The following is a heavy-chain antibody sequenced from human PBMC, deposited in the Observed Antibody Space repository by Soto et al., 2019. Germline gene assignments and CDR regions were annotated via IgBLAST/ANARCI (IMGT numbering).Heavy chain of an antibody. CDR2: IWYDGSNK. CDR3: ARDSFRNYYYYGMDV. V-gene: IGHV3-33*01. Sequence: ESGGGVVQPGRSLRLSCAASGFTFSSYGMHWVRQAPGKGLEWVAVIWYDGSNKYYADSVKGRFTISRDNSKNTLYLQMNSLRAEDTAVYYCARDSFRNYYYYGMDVWGQGTTVTVSS. J-gene: IGHJ6*02. CDR1: GFTFSSYG.